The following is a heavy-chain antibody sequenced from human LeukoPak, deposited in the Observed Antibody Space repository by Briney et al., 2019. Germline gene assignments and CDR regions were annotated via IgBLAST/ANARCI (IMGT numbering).Heavy chain of an antibody. CDR2: ISGSGSST. CDR3: AKGIVNWGKNYFDY. J-gene: IGHJ4*02. Sequence: PGGSLRLSCAASGFTFSSYAMSWVRQAPGKGLEWVSVISGSGSSTYYADSVKGRFTIPRDNSKNTLHLKMNSLRAEDTAVYYCAKGIVNWGKNYFDYWGQGTLVTVSS. V-gene: IGHV3-23*01. D-gene: IGHD7-27*01. CDR1: GFTFSSYA.